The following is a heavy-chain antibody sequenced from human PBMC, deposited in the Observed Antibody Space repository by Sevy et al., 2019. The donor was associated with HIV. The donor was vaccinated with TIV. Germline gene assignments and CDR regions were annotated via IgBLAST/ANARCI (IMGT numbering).Heavy chain of an antibody. D-gene: IGHD4-17*01. V-gene: IGHV3-23*01. CDR3: AKDRRYGDIGLFDY. CDR2: ISGSGDTT. CDR1: GFTFSSYA. Sequence: GGSLRLSCVVSGFTFSSYALSWVRQAPGKGLEWVSVISGSGDTTYYADSVKGRFTISRDNSKNTVYLQINSLRAEDTAVYYCAKDRRYGDIGLFDYWCQGTLVTVSS. J-gene: IGHJ4*02.